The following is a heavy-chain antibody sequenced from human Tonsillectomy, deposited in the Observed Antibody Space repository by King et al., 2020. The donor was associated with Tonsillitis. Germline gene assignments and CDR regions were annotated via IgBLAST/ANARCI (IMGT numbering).Heavy chain of an antibody. CDR1: GFTFSTNY. CDR2: IYSGGST. J-gene: IGHJ6*02. Sequence: VQLVESGGGLVQPGGSLRLSCAASGFTFSTNYMNWVRQAPGKGLEWVSVIYSGGSTYYADSVKGRFTISRDNSKNTLYLQMDSLRAEDTAMYYCARGGGDLDYTYYGMAVWGQGTTVTVSS. V-gene: IGHV3-66*01. D-gene: IGHD4-11*01. CDR3: ARGGGDLDYTYYGMAV.